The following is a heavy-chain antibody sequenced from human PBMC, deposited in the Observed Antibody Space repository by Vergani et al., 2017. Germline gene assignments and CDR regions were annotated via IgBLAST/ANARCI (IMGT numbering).Heavy chain of an antibody. CDR3: ARLYYDPPHYLQGGYNC. Sequence: EVQLLQSGGGVIQPGGSVRLSCAASGFTFSACPMTWVRQAPGKGLEWVSAISARYPSTYYADSVKGRFTISRDNSKNMLYLQMNSLRAEDTAVYYCARLYYDPPHYLQGGYNCWGHGTLVSVS. CDR2: ISARYPST. V-gene: IGHV3-23*01. J-gene: IGHJ4*01. D-gene: IGHD3-22*01. CDR1: GFTFSACP.